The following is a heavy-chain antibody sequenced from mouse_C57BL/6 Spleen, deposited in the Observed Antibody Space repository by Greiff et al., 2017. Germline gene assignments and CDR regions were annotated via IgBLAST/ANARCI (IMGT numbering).Heavy chain of an antibody. J-gene: IGHJ1*03. D-gene: IGHD2-5*01. V-gene: IGHV1-62-2*01. Sequence: QVQLKQSGAELVKPGASVKLSCKASGYTFTEYTIHWVKQRSGQGLEWIGWFYPGSGSIKYNEKFKDKATLTADKSSSTVYMELSRLTSEDSAVYFCARHERGYYSNYVGYFDVWGTGTTVTVSS. CDR3: ARHERGYYSNYVGYFDV. CDR2: FYPGSGSI. CDR1: GYTFTEYT.